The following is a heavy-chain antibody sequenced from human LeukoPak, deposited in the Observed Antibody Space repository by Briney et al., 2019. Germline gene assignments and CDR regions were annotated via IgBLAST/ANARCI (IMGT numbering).Heavy chain of an antibody. V-gene: IGHV3-53*01. CDR1: GFTVSSNY. Sequence: GGSLRLSCAPSGFTVSSNYMSWVRPAPGEGLEWGSVIYSGGSTYYADSVKGRFTISRDNSKNTLYLQMNSLSAEDTAVYYCARGYGDYDYFDYWGQGTMVTVSS. D-gene: IGHD4-17*01. CDR3: ARGYGDYDYFDY. CDR2: IYSGGST. J-gene: IGHJ4*02.